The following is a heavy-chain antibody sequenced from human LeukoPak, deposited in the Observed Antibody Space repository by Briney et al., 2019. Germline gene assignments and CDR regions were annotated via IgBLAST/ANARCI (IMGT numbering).Heavy chain of an antibody. CDR3: ASAEPRGIIWYPY. D-gene: IGHD6-13*01. CDR2: IYHSGST. Sequence: SETLSLTCAVYGGSFSGYYWSWIRQPPGKGLEWIGEIYHSGSTNYNPSLKSRVTMSVDKSKNQFSLKLSSVTAADTAVYYCASAEPRGIIWYPYWGQGTLVTVSS. CDR1: GGSFSGYY. J-gene: IGHJ4*02. V-gene: IGHV4-34*01.